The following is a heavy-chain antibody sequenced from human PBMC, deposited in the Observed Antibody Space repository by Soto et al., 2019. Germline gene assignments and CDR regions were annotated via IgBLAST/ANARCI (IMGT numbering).Heavy chain of an antibody. V-gene: IGHV4-59*01. CDR3: AREDLWERDGMDV. CDR1: GGSISSYY. D-gene: IGHD1-26*01. Sequence: SETLSLTCTVSGGSISSYYWSWIRQPPGKGLEWIGYIYYSGSTNYNPSLKSRVTISVDTSKNQFSLKLSSVTAADTAVYYCAREDLWERDGMDVWGQGTTVTVSS. J-gene: IGHJ6*02. CDR2: IYYSGST.